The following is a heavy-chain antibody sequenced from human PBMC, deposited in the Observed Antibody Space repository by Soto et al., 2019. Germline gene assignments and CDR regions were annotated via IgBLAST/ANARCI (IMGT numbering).Heavy chain of an antibody. CDR2: IIPIFGTA. CDR1: GGTFSSYA. V-gene: IGHV1-69*13. CDR3: ARAVSVWFDP. D-gene: IGHD3-22*01. Sequence: VASVKVSCKASGGTFSSYAISWVRQAPGQGLEWMGGIIPIFGTANYAQKFQGRVTITADESTSTAYMELSSLRSEDTAVYYCARAVSVWFDPWGQGTLVTVSS. J-gene: IGHJ5*02.